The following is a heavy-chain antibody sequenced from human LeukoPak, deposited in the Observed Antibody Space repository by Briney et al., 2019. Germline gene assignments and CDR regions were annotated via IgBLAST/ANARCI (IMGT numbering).Heavy chain of an antibody. D-gene: IGHD1-14*01. J-gene: IGHJ6*03. CDR2: ISAYNGNT. V-gene: IGHV1-18*01. CDR3: ARHQPSRTRYYYYYMDV. CDR1: GYTFTSYG. Sequence: ASVKVSCKASGYTFTSYGISWVRQVPGQGLEWMGWISAYNGNTNYAQKLQGRVTMTTDTSTSTAYMELRSLRSDDTAVYYCARHQPSRTRYYYYYMDVWGKGTTVTVSS.